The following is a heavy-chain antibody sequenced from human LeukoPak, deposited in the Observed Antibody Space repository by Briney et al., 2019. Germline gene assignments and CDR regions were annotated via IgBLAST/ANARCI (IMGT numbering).Heavy chain of an antibody. CDR1: GFTFSRYW. J-gene: IGHJ4*02. Sequence: GGSLRLSCAASGFTFSRYWMSWVRQAPGKGLEWVANIKQDGSEKYYVDSVKGRFTTSRDNAKNSLYLQMNSLRAEDTAVYYCARVGNGYVMDYWGQGTLVTVSS. CDR2: IKQDGSEK. CDR3: ARVGNGYVMDY. D-gene: IGHD5-12*01. V-gene: IGHV3-7*01.